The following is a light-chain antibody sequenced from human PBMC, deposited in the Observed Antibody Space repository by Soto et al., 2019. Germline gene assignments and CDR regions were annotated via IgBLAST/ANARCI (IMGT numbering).Light chain of an antibody. CDR1: SSDVGSYNL. CDR2: EGS. Sequence: QSALTQPASVSGSPGQSITISCTGTSSDVGSYNLVSWYQQHPGKAPKLMIYEGSKRPSGVSNRFSGSKSGYTASLTISGLQAEDEADYYCCSYAGSYWVFGGGTKVTVL. J-gene: IGLJ3*02. CDR3: CSYAGSYWV. V-gene: IGLV2-23*01.